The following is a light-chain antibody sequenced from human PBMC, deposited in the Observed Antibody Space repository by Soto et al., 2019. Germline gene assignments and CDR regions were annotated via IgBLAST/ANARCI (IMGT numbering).Light chain of an antibody. Sequence: EVVMTQSPATLSVSPGERATLSCRASQSVSNNLAWYQQKPGQAPRHLSYGASTRATGVSARFSGSGSGTGFTLTINSLQYEDFAVYFCQQYNDWPSFGHGTTVDIK. V-gene: IGKV3-15*01. CDR1: QSVSNN. J-gene: IGKJ3*01. CDR3: QQYNDWPS. CDR2: GAS.